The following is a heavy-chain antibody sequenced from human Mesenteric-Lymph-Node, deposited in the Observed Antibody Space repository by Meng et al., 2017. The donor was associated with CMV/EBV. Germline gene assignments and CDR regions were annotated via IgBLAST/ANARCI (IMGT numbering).Heavy chain of an antibody. CDR1: GFSVSDKY. V-gene: IGHV3-23*01. CDR2: ISGSGDNT. D-gene: IGHD5-12*01. CDR3: AKEDSGYAPDDAFDV. Sequence: GESLKISCAASGFSVSDKYMSWVRQAPGKGLEWVSAISGSGDNTYYADSVKGRFTISRDNSKNTLYLQMNSLRDEDTAVYYCAKEDSGYAPDDAFDVWGQGTMVTVSS. J-gene: IGHJ3*01.